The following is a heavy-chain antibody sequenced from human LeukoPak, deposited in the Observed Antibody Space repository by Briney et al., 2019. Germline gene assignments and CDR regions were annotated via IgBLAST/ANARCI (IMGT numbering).Heavy chain of an antibody. J-gene: IGHJ4*02. D-gene: IGHD3-22*01. CDR2: IYYSGST. Sequence: SQTLSLTCTVSGGSISSGVYYWSWIRQHPGKGLEWIGYIYYSGSTYYNPSLKSRVTISVDTSKNQFSLKLSSVTAADTAVYYCARALRVGYDSSGPFDYWGQGTLVTVSS. V-gene: IGHV4-31*03. CDR1: GGSISSGVYY. CDR3: ARALRVGYDSSGPFDY.